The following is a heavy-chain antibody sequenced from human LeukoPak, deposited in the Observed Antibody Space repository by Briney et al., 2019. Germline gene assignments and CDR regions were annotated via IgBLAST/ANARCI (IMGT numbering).Heavy chain of an antibody. CDR1: EFTFSSYG. CDR3: ARAQQQLDGWFDP. V-gene: IGHV4-59*01. Sequence: GSLRLSCVASEFTFSSYGMSWVRQAPGKGLEWIGYIYYSGSTNYNPSLKSRVTISVDTSKNQFSLKLSSVTAADTAVYYCARAQQQLDGWFDPWSQGTLVTVSS. CDR2: IYYSGST. D-gene: IGHD6-13*01. J-gene: IGHJ5*02.